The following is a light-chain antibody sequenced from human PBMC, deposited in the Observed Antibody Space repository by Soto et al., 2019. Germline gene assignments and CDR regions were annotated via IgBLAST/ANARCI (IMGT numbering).Light chain of an antibody. CDR2: DAS. CDR3: QQRSNWPPGFT. V-gene: IGKV3-11*01. J-gene: IGKJ3*01. CDR1: QSVSSY. Sequence: EIVLTQSPATLSLSPGERATLSCRASQSVSSYLAWYQQKPGQAPRLLINDASNRATSIPARFSCSGSGTDFTLTISSLEPEDFAVNYYQQRSNWPPGFTFGPVNKVDIK.